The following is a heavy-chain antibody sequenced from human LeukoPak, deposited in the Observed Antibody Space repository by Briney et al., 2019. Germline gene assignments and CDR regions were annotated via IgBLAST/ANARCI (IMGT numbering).Heavy chain of an antibody. V-gene: IGHV3-23*01. J-gene: IGHJ4*02. Sequence: GAPQRLSCAASGFIFSSYAMSWVRKAPGKRLEWVSAISGSGGSTYYADSQKDRVTISRDNSKNTLYLQMNSLRAEYTAVYYCAREGWGYCSTTSCYGFGAFDIWGQGTLVTVSS. CDR2: ISGSGGST. CDR1: GFIFSSYA. CDR3: AREGWGYCSTTSCYGFGAFDI. D-gene: IGHD2-2*01.